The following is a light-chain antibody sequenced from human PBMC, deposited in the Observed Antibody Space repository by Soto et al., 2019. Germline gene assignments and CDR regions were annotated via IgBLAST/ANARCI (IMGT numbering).Light chain of an antibody. V-gene: IGKV1-12*01. CDR1: QDINSY. Sequence: IRLTQSASSLSASIGDRGTITWGASQDINSYLAWYQQKKGKAPNLLTYEASILPRGVPSRFSGSISGTDFNLTISSLQAEDFATSYCQQAHSFPYTFGQGTRLEIK. CDR2: EAS. CDR3: QQAHSFPYT. J-gene: IGKJ5*01.